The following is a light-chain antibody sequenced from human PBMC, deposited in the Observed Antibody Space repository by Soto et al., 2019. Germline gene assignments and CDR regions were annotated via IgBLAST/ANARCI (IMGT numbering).Light chain of an antibody. CDR3: QQYNNWPRT. V-gene: IGKV3-15*01. Sequence: EIMMTQSPATLSVSPGERATLSCRASQSISGNLAWYQQKPGQAPGLLIYAASTRATGIPARFSGSGSGTEFTLTISSLQSEDFAVYYCQQYNNWPRTFGKGTKV. J-gene: IGKJ1*01. CDR1: QSISGN. CDR2: AAS.